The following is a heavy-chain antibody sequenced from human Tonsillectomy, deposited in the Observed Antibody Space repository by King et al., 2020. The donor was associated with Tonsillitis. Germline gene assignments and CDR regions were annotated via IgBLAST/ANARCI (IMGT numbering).Heavy chain of an antibody. J-gene: IGHJ4*02. CDR2: IRSKTYGGTT. V-gene: IGHV3-49*03. D-gene: IGHD3-3*01. CDR3: TRGLDFWSGYYRFDY. CDR1: GFTFGDYS. Sequence: VQLVESGGGLVQPGRSLRLSCTASGFTFGDYSMSWFRQAPGKGLEWVAFIRSKTYGGTTENAASVKGRFTISRDDSKSIAYLQMNSLKNEDTAVYYCTRGLDFWSGYYRFDYWGQGTLVTVSS.